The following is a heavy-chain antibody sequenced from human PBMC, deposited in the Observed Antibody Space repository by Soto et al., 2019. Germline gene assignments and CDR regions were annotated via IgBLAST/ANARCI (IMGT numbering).Heavy chain of an antibody. Sequence: QLQLQESGPGLVKPSETLSLTCTVSGGSISSSSYYWGWIRQPPGKGLEWIGSIYYSGSTYYNPPLKSRVTISVDTSKNQFSLKLSSVTAADTAVYYCARRPAAGRYYYYGMDVWGQGTTVTVSS. CDR3: ARRPAAGRYYYYGMDV. CDR1: GGSISSSSYY. V-gene: IGHV4-39*01. CDR2: IYYSGST. D-gene: IGHD6-19*01. J-gene: IGHJ6*02.